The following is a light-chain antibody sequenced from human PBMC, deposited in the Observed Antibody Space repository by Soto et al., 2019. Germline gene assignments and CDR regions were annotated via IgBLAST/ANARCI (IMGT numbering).Light chain of an antibody. CDR2: DVH. CDR3: SSFTSSGTRV. Sequence: QSVLTQPASVSGSPGQSISISCTGTSSDIGGYNYVSWFQQHPDKAPKLMIYDVHGRPSGVSNRCSGSKSGNTASLNISGLQAEDEADYYCSSFTSSGTRVFGTGTKLTVL. CDR1: SSDIGGYNY. J-gene: IGLJ1*01. V-gene: IGLV2-14*01.